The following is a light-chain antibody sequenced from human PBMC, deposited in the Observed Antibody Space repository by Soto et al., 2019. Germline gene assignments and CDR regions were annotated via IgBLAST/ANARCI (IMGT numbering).Light chain of an antibody. V-gene: IGLV2-14*01. Sequence: QSALTQPASVSGSPGQSITISCTGTSSDVGAYNYVSWYQHHPGKAPKLIIYEVTNRPSGVSNRVSGSKSGNTASLTISGLQAEDEADYYCSSYTDSNTVLFGGGTKLTVL. CDR3: SSYTDSNTVL. J-gene: IGLJ2*01. CDR1: SSDVGAYNY. CDR2: EVT.